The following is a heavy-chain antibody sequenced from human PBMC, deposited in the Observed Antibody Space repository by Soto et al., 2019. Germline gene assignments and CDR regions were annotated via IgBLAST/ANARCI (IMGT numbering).Heavy chain of an antibody. CDR2: IYYSGST. Sequence: SETLSLTCTVSGGSISSYYWSWIRQPPGKGLEWIGYIYYSGSTNYNPSLKSRVTIPVDTSKNQFSLKLSSVTAADTAVYYCASGGYSYGKEDFDYWGQGTLVTVSS. CDR3: ASGGYSYGKEDFDY. J-gene: IGHJ4*02. V-gene: IGHV4-59*12. CDR1: GGSISSYY. D-gene: IGHD5-18*01.